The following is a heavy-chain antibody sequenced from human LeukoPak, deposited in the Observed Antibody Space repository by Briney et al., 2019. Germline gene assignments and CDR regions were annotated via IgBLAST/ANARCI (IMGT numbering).Heavy chain of an antibody. CDR1: GGSISSSSYY. Sequence: SETLSLTCTVSGGSISSSSYYWGWIRQPPGKGLEWIGSIYYSGSTYYNPSLKSRVTISVDTSKNQFSLKLSSVTAADTAVYYCARAQSEYYDFWSGYNRNHAFDIWGQGTMVTVSS. CDR3: ARAQSEYYDFWSGYNRNHAFDI. J-gene: IGHJ3*02. V-gene: IGHV4-39*07. CDR2: IYYSGST. D-gene: IGHD3-3*01.